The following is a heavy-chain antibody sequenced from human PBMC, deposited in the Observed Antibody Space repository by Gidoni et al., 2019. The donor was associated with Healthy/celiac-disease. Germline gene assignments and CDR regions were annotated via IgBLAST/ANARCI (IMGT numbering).Heavy chain of an antibody. Sequence: QLQLQESGPGLVKPSETLSLTCTVSGGSISSSSYYWGWIRQPPGKGLEWIGSIYYSGSTYYNPSLKSRVTISVDTSKNQFSLKLSSVTAADTAVYYCARLGLPGLYYYYMDVWGKGTTVTVSS. CDR1: GGSISSSSYY. CDR3: ARLGLPGLYYYYMDV. CDR2: IYYSGST. V-gene: IGHV4-39*01. J-gene: IGHJ6*03.